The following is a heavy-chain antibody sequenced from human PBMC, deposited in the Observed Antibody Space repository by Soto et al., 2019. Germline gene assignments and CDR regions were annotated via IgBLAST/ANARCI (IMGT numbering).Heavy chain of an antibody. CDR2: IYYSGST. J-gene: IGHJ4*02. Sequence: QLQLQESGPGLVKPSQTLSLTCTVSGGSISSGDYYWSWIRQPPGKGLEWIGSIYYSGSTYYKPSLKRRVTISVDTSKNQFSLKLNSVTAADTAVYYCASRHSSPYFDYWGQGTLVTVSS. CDR1: GGSISSGDYY. D-gene: IGHD6-13*01. V-gene: IGHV4-30-4*01. CDR3: ASRHSSPYFDY.